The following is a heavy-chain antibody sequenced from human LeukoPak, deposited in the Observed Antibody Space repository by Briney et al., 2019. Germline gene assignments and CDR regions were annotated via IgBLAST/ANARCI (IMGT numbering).Heavy chain of an antibody. CDR1: GFTFSSYE. CDR2: ISDSGNTI. D-gene: IGHD1-14*01. Sequence: PGGSLRLSCAASGFTFSSYEMSWVRQAPGRGLEWVSYISDSGNTIYYTDSVKGRFTISRDNAKNSLYLQMNSLRVEDTAIYYCVRARTPPPRNNWFDPWGQGTLVTVSS. V-gene: IGHV3-48*03. CDR3: VRARTPPPRNNWFDP. J-gene: IGHJ5*02.